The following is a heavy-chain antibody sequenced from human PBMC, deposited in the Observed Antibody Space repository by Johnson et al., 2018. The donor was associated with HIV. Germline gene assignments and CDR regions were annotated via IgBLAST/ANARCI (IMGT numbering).Heavy chain of an antibody. CDR1: GFTFSSYA. Sequence: QVHLVESGGGVVQPGRSLRLSCAASGFTFSSYAMHWVRQAPGKGLEWVAVISYDGSNKYYADSVKGRFTISRDNSKNTQYLQMNSRRVMDTAVYYCARDPERMAYHGAFDIWGQGTMVTVSS. CDR3: ARDPERMAYHGAFDI. J-gene: IGHJ3*02. CDR2: ISYDGSNK. V-gene: IGHV3-30-3*01. D-gene: IGHD1-14*01.